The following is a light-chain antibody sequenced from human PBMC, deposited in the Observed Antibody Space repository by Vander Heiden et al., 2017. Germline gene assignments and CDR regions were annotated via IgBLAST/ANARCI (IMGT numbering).Light chain of an antibody. CDR3: QQYGSSPSLT. V-gene: IGKV3-20*01. CDR1: QSVSSSY. J-gene: IGKJ4*01. CDR2: GAS. Sequence: IVLTQSPGTLSLSPGERATLSCRASQSVSSSYLAWYQQKPGQAPRLLIYGASSRATGIPDRFSGSGSGTDFTLTISRLEPEDFAVYYCQQYGSSPSLTFGGGTKVEI.